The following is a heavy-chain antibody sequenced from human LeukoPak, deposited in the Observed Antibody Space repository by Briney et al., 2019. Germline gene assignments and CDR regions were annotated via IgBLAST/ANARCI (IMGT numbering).Heavy chain of an antibody. D-gene: IGHD4-17*01. CDR1: GFTVSTNY. V-gene: IGHV3-66*01. J-gene: IGHJ4*02. Sequence: PGGSLRLSCAAFGFTVSTNYMNWVRQAPGKGLEWVAVIYSSGVTYYADSVKGRFTISRDNSKNAVNLHMTSLRAEDTAIYYCARLWSNYGNSFDSWGQGTLVTVAS. CDR3: ARLWSNYGNSFDS. CDR2: IYSSGVT.